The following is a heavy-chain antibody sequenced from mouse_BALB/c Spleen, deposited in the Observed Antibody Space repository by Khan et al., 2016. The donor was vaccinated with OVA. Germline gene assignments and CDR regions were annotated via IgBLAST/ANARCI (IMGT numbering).Heavy chain of an antibody. D-gene: IGHD1-1*01. Sequence: QVQLKESGAELAKPGASVKMSCKASGYTFTSYWMHWVKQRPGQGLEWIGYINPTTDYTEYNQIFKDKATLTADKSSSTAYMQLRRLSSEDSAVDYCVNHGSSSAWFTYWGQGTLVTVAA. J-gene: IGHJ3*01. CDR3: VNHGSSSAWFTY. CDR1: GYTFTSYW. V-gene: IGHV1-7*01. CDR2: INPTTDYT.